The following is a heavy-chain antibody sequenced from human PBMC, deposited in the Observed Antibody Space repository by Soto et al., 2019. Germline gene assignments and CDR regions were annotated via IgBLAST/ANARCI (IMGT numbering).Heavy chain of an antibody. V-gene: IGHV1-69*12. D-gene: IGHD6-13*01. J-gene: IGHJ6*02. CDR2: IIPIFGTA. CDR1: GGTFSSYA. Sequence: QVQLVQSGAEVKKPGSSVTASCKASGGTFSSYAISWVRQAPGQWIEWMGGIIPIFGTANYAQKFQGRVTITADESTSTAYMELSSLRSEVTAVYYCAREGSSWYEGMDVWGQGTTFTVSS. CDR3: AREGSSWYEGMDV.